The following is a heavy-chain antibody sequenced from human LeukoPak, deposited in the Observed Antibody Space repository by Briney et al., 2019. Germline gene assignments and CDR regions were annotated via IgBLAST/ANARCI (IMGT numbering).Heavy chain of an antibody. CDR3: ARTHLAAARPSSIDY. CDR2: ISGGASII. J-gene: IGHJ4*02. Sequence: GGSLRLSCATAGFTFINYEINWVRQAPGKGLEWVSYISGGASIIYYADSVKGRFTISRDNAKNTLYLQMNSLRAEDTAVYYCARTHLAAARPSSIDYWGQGTLVTVSS. CDR1: GFTFINYE. D-gene: IGHD6-13*01. V-gene: IGHV3-48*03.